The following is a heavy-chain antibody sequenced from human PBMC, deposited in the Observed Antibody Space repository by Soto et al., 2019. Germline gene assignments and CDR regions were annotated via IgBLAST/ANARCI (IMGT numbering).Heavy chain of an antibody. J-gene: IGHJ6*03. D-gene: IGHD3-3*01. CDR3: ARGVETYDFWSGYRYYYMDV. CDR1: SGSISSSNW. V-gene: IGHV4-4*02. CDR2: IYHSGST. Sequence: TLSLTCAVSSGSISSSNWWSWVRQPPGKGLEWIGEIYHSGSTNYNPSLKSRVTISVDKSKNQFSLKLSSVTAADTAVYYCARGVETYDFWSGYRYYYMDVWGKGTTVTVSS.